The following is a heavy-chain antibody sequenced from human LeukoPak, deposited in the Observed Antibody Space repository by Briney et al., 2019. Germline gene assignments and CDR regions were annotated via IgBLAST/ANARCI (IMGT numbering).Heavy chain of an antibody. J-gene: IGHJ4*02. Sequence: SVKVSSKASGGTFSSYAISWVRQAPGHGLEWMGGIIPIFGTANYAQKFQGRVTITADESTSTAYMELSSLRSEDTAVYYCARVIVVHGIYYFDYWGQGTLVTVSS. D-gene: IGHD1-26*01. V-gene: IGHV1-69*13. CDR3: ARVIVVHGIYYFDY. CDR1: GGTFSSYA. CDR2: IIPIFGTA.